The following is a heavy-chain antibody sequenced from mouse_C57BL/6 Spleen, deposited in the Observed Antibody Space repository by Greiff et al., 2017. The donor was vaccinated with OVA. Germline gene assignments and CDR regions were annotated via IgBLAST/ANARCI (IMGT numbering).Heavy chain of an antibody. CDR3: ARERLRRGAMDY. D-gene: IGHD2-4*01. V-gene: IGHV1-55*01. CDR2: IYPGSGST. Sequence: QVQLQQPGAELLKPGASVKMSCKASGYTFTSYWITWVKQRPGQGLEWIGDIYPGSGSTNYNEKFKSKATLTVDTSSSTAYMQLSSLTSEDSAVYYCARERLRRGAMDYWGQGTSVTVSS. CDR1: GYTFTSYW. J-gene: IGHJ4*01.